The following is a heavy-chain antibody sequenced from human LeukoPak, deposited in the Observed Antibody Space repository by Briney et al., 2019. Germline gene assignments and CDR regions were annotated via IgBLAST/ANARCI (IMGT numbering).Heavy chain of an antibody. CDR2: IYYSGST. CDR3: ARVLRAYDILTGYYPSHAFDI. D-gene: IGHD3-9*01. Sequence: SETLSLTCTVSGGSISSYYWSWIRQPPGKGLEWIGYIYYSGSTNYNPSLKSRVTISVDTSKNQFSLKLSSVTAADTAVYYCARVLRAYDILTGYYPSHAFDIWGQGTMVIVSS. CDR1: GGSISSYY. J-gene: IGHJ3*02. V-gene: IGHV4-59*01.